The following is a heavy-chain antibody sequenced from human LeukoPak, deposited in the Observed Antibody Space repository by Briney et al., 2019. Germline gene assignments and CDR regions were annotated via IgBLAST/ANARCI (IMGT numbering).Heavy chain of an antibody. D-gene: IGHD4-17*01. CDR3: ARCIRVYLSVTTNWFDP. V-gene: IGHV1-8*01. J-gene: IGHJ5*02. Sequence: ASVKVSCKPSGYTFSSYDINWVRQDTGQGLEWMGWMNPNSGNTGYAQKFQGRVTMTRNTSISTAYMELSSLRSEGTAVYYCARCIRVYLSVTTNWFDPWGQGTLVTVSS. CDR2: MNPNSGNT. CDR1: GYTFSSYD.